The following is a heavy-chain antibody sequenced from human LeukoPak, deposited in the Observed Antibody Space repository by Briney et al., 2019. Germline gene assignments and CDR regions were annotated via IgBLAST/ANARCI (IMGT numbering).Heavy chain of an antibody. V-gene: IGHV3-21*01. CDR2: ISSSSSYI. CDR3: ARVRSAVVVPAAIDY. J-gene: IGHJ4*02. D-gene: IGHD2-2*01. CDR1: GFTFSSYS. Sequence: GGSLRLSCAASGFTFSSYSMNWVRQAPGKGLEWVSSISSSSSYIYYADSVKGRFTISRDNAKNSLYLQMNSLRAEDTAVYYCARVRSAVVVPAAIDYWGQGTLVTVSS.